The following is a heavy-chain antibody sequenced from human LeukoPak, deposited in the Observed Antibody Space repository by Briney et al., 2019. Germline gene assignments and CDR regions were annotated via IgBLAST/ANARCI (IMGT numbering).Heavy chain of an antibody. Sequence: SETLSLTCTVSGGSISSYYWSWIRQPPGKGLEWIGYIYYSGSTNYNPSLKSRVTISVDMSKNQFSLKLSSVTAADTAVYYCARQGYSSYDGLHWGRGTLVTVSS. J-gene: IGHJ4*02. V-gene: IGHV4-59*01. CDR2: IYYSGST. CDR1: GGSISSYY. D-gene: IGHD5-12*01. CDR3: ARQGYSSYDGLH.